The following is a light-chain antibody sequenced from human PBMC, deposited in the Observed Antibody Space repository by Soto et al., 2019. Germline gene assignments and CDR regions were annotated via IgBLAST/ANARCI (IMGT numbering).Light chain of an antibody. CDR3: SSYTSSRAVV. CDR1: SSDVGGYNY. CDR2: DVS. Sequence: QSALTQPASVSGSPGHSITISCTGTSSDVGGYNYVSWYQPHPGKAPKLMIYDVSNRPSGVSNRFSGSKSGNTASLTISGRQAEDEADYYCSSYTSSRAVVFGGGTKLTVL. J-gene: IGLJ2*01. V-gene: IGLV2-14*01.